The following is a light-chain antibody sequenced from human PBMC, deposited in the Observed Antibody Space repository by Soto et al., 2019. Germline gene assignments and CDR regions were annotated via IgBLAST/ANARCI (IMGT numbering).Light chain of an antibody. CDR1: QSVGNY. CDR2: DAS. Sequence: ETVLTQSPVTLSLSPGERATLSCRASQSVGNYLAWYQQKPGQAPRLLIYDASNRATGIPARFSGSGAGTDFTLTINSLEPEDSAVYYCLQRGYWPPYPFGQGTKLEIK. V-gene: IGKV3-11*01. J-gene: IGKJ2*01. CDR3: LQRGYWPPYP.